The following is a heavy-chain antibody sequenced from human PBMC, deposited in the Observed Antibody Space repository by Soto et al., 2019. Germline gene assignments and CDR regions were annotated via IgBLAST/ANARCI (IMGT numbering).Heavy chain of an antibody. V-gene: IGHV1-46*01. J-gene: IGHJ4*02. CDR1: GYTFTSYY. D-gene: IGHD3-3*01. CDR2: INPSGGST. Sequence: ASVKVSCKASGYTFTSYYMHWVRQAPGQGLEWMGIINPSGGSTSYAQKFQGRVTMTRDTSTSTVYMELSSLRSEDTAVYYCARSGDLITIFGVVIPTPDDYWGQGTLVTVSS. CDR3: ARSGDLITIFGVVIPTPDDY.